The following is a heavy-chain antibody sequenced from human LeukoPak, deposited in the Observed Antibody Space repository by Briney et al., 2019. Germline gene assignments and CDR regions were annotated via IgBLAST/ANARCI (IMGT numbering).Heavy chain of an antibody. CDR2: IYTSGST. CDR3: ARTYCSGGSCYSLDN. J-gene: IGHJ4*02. CDR1: GGSISSGSYY. V-gene: IGHV4-61*02. Sequence: PSETLSLTCTVSGGSISSGSYYWSWIRQPAGKGLEWIGRIYTSGSTNYNPSLKSRVTISVDTSKNQFSLKLSSVTAADTAVYYCARTYCSGGSCYSLDNWGQGTLVTVSS. D-gene: IGHD2-15*01.